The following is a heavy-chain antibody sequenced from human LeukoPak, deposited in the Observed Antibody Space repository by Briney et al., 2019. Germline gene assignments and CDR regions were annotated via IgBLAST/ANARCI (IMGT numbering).Heavy chain of an antibody. J-gene: IGHJ4*02. CDR2: ISGGGGST. V-gene: IGHV3-23*01. CDR1: GFTVSNNY. Sequence: PGGSLRLSCAASGFTVSNNYMSWVRQAPGKGLEWVSGISGGGGSTYYADSVKGRFTISRDNSKNTLYLQMNSLRAEDTAVYYCAKAVAYGHFDYWGQGTLVTVSS. CDR3: AKAVAYGHFDY. D-gene: IGHD2-21*01.